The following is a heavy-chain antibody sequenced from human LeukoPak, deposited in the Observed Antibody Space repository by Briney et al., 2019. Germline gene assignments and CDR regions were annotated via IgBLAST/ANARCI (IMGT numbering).Heavy chain of an antibody. Sequence: SETLSLTCAVYGGSFSGYYWSWIRQPPGKGLEWIGEINHSGSTNYNPSLKSRVTISVDTSKNQFSLKLSSVTAADTAVYYCARVGDYDFWSGYSGEYYMDVWGKGTTVTVSS. CDR1: GGSFSGYY. D-gene: IGHD3-3*01. J-gene: IGHJ6*03. CDR2: INHSGST. V-gene: IGHV4-34*01. CDR3: ARVGDYDFWSGYSGEYYMDV.